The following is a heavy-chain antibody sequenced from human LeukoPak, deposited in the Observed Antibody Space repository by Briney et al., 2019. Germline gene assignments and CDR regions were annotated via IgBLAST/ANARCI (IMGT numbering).Heavy chain of an antibody. Sequence: PSETLSLTCAVYGGSFSGYYWSWIRQPPGKGLDWIGEINHSGSTNYNPSLKSRVTISVDTSKNQFSLKLSSVTAADTAVYYCARDRLTPMVRGSLDYWGQGTLVTVSS. CDR3: ARDRLTPMVRGSLDY. V-gene: IGHV4-34*01. CDR2: INHSGST. D-gene: IGHD3-10*01. J-gene: IGHJ4*02. CDR1: GGSFSGYY.